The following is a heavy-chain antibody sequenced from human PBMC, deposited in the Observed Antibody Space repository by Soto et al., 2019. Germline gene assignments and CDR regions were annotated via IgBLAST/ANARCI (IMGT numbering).Heavy chain of an antibody. CDR1: GGSISSYY. V-gene: IGHV4-59*01. Sequence: QVQLQESGPGLVKPSETLSLTCTVSGGSISSYYWSWIRQPPGKGLEWIGYIYYSGSTNYNPSLKSRVTLSVPTSTNQFALKLSSVTAADTAVYYCAREGGGMDYYGMDVWGQGTTVTVSS. CDR3: AREGGGMDYYGMDV. D-gene: IGHD3-16*01. J-gene: IGHJ6*02. CDR2: IYYSGST.